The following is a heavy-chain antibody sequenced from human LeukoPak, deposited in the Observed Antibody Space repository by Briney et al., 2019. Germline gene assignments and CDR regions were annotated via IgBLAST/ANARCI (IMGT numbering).Heavy chain of an antibody. J-gene: IGHJ4*02. CDR3: ARDRPLLGYCSSTSCYRFDY. V-gene: IGHV1-69*13. CDR2: IIPIFGTA. Sequence: SVKVSCKASGGTFSSYAISWVRQAPGQGLEWMGGIIPIFGTANYAQKFQGRVTITADESTSTAYMELSSLRSDDTAVYYCARDRPLLGYCSSTSCYRFDYWGQGTLVTVSS. D-gene: IGHD2-2*01. CDR1: GGTFSSYA.